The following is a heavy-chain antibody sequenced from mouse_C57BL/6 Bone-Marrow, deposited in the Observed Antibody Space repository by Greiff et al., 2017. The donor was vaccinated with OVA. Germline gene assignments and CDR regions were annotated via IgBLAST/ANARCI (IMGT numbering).Heavy chain of an antibody. CDR2: ISNLAYSI. J-gene: IGHJ4*01. CDR1: GFTFSDYG. V-gene: IGHV5-15*01. Sequence: EVKLMESGGGLVQPGGSLKLSCAASGFTFSDYGMAWVRQAPRKGPEWVAFISNLAYSIYYADTVTGRFTISRENAKNTLYLEMSSLRSEDTAVYYCARPDYGNSPRGMDYWGQGTSVTVSS. D-gene: IGHD2-1*01. CDR3: ARPDYGNSPRGMDY.